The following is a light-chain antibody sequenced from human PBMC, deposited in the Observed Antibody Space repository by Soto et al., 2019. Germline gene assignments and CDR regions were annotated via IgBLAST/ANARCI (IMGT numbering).Light chain of an antibody. CDR2: DAS. Sequence: EIVWTQSPATLSLSPGERATLSCRASQSVSSYLAWYQQNPGQAPRLLIYDASNRATGIPARFSGSGSGTDFTLTISSLEPEDFAVYYCQQRSNWPRLTFGGGTKVEIK. J-gene: IGKJ4*01. V-gene: IGKV3-11*01. CDR1: QSVSSY. CDR3: QQRSNWPRLT.